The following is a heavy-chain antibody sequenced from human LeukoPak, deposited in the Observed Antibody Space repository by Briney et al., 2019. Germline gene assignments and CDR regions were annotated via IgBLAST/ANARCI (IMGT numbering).Heavy chain of an antibody. Sequence: SETLSLTCTVSGGSISSYCCCWIRKPQPPGKGLEWIGNIYYRASTYYPPCLKIRVTMSVDTSNHQFSLQLSSVPAPDTAVYYCASRITMVRGGKYSKAVSNYYDYMEVWGKGTTVTVSS. CDR2: IYYRAST. CDR1: GGSISSYCCC. D-gene: IGHD3-10*01. CDR3: ASRITMVRGGKYSKAVSNYYDYMEV. V-gene: IGHV4-39*01. J-gene: IGHJ6*03.